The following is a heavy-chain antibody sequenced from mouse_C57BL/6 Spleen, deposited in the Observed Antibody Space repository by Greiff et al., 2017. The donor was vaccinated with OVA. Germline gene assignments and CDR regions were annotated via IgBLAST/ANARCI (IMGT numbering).Heavy chain of an antibody. D-gene: IGHD1-1*01. CDR2: IDPSDSYT. CDR1: GYTLTSYW. V-gene: IGHV1-69*01. CDR3: ARSEAVSSYYYAMDC. Sequence: QVQLQQSGAELVMPGASVKLSCKASGYTLTSYWMHWVKQRPGQGREWIGQIDPSDSYTKYNQQFKGKSTLTVDKSSSTAFMQLSSLTSEDSAVYYCARSEAVSSYYYAMDCWGQGPSVTVSS. J-gene: IGHJ4*01.